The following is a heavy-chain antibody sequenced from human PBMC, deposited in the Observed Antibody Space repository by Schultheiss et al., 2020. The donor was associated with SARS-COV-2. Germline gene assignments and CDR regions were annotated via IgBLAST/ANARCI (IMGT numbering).Heavy chain of an antibody. Sequence: GGSLRLSCAASGFTFSNCNVNWVRQAPGKGLEWVAVISYDGSNKYYADSVKGRFTISRDNSKNTLYLQMNSLKTEDTAVYYCTTDLIHWGQGTLVTVSS. CDR2: ISYDGSNK. CDR1: GFTFSNCN. J-gene: IGHJ4*02. CDR3: TTDLIH. V-gene: IGHV3-30*03.